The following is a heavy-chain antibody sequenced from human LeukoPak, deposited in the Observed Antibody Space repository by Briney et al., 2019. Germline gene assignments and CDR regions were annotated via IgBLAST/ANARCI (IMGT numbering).Heavy chain of an antibody. Sequence: SETLSLTCAVYGGSFSGYYWSWIRQPPGKGLEWIGEISHSGSTNYNPSLKSRVTISVDTSKNQFSLKLSSVTAADTAVYYCARVGAIGYSYGPFDYWGQGTLVTVSS. J-gene: IGHJ4*02. V-gene: IGHV4-34*01. CDR2: ISHSGST. D-gene: IGHD5-18*01. CDR3: ARVGAIGYSYGPFDY. CDR1: GGSFSGYY.